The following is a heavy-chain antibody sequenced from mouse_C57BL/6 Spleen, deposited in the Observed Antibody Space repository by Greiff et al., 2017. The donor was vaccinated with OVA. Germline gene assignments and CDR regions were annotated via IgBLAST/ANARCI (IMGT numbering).Heavy chain of an antibody. CDR1: GYAFTNYL. CDR2: INPGSGGT. J-gene: IGHJ2*01. D-gene: IGHD2-1*01. CDR3: ARSTMAFDY. Sequence: VQLQESGAELVRPGTSVKVSCKASGYAFTNYLIEWVKQRPGQGLEWIGVINPGSGGTNYNEKFKGKATLTADKSSSTAYMQLSSLTSEDSAVYFCARSTMAFDYWGQGTTLTVSS. V-gene: IGHV1-54*01.